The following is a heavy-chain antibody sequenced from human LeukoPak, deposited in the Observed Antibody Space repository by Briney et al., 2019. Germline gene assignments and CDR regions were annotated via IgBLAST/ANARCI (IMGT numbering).Heavy chain of an antibody. CDR2: ISYDGSNK. CDR1: GFTFSSYA. V-gene: IGHV3-30-3*01. CDR3: ARWTYSSGWYGFPRTHQSDYFDY. D-gene: IGHD6-19*01. Sequence: QSGGSLRLSCAASGFTFSSYAMHWVRQAPGKGLEWVAVISYDGSNKYYADSVKGRFTISRDNSKNTLYLQMSSLRAEDTAVYYCARWTYSSGWYGFPRTHQSDYFDYWGQGTLVTVSS. J-gene: IGHJ4*02.